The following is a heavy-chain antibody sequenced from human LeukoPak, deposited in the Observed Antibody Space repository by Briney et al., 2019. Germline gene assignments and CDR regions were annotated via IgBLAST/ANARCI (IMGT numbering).Heavy chain of an antibody. Sequence: PSETLSLTCTVSGGSISSSSYYWGWIRQPPGKGLEWIGCIYYSGSTYYNPSLKSRVTISVDTSKNQFSLKLSSVTAADTAVYYCASTITMIVVAFDYWGQGTLVTASS. CDR3: ASTITMIVVAFDY. J-gene: IGHJ4*02. CDR2: IYYSGST. CDR1: GGSISSSSYY. V-gene: IGHV4-39*01. D-gene: IGHD3-22*01.